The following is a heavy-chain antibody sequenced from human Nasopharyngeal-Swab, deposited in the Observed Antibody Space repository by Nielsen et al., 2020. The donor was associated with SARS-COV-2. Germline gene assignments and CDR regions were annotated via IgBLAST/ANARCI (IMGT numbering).Heavy chain of an antibody. CDR1: GFTFSNAW. D-gene: IGHD2-15*01. V-gene: IGHV3-15*01. Sequence: GEFLKISCAASGFTFSNAWMSWVRQAPGKGLEWVGRIKSKTDGGTTDYAAPVKGRFTISRDDSKNTLYLQMNSLKTEDTAVYYCTTGPLGYCSGGSCSDAFDIWGQGTMVTVSS. CDR3: TTGPLGYCSGGSCSDAFDI. J-gene: IGHJ3*02. CDR2: IKSKTDGGTT.